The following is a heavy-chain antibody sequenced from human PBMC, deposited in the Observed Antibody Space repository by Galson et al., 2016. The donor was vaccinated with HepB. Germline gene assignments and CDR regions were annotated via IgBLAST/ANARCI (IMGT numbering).Heavy chain of an antibody. D-gene: IGHD1-7*01. CDR3: ARDGGITGTTDWFDP. CDR2: INSDGDTT. CDR1: GFTFTNYW. J-gene: IGHJ5*02. Sequence: SLRLSCAASGFTFTNYWMHWVRQAPGKGLVWVSGINSDGDTTYYADSVSGRFTISRDNAKNTLYLQMNSLRAEDTAVYYCARDGGITGTTDWFDPWGQGTLVTVSS. V-gene: IGHV3-74*01.